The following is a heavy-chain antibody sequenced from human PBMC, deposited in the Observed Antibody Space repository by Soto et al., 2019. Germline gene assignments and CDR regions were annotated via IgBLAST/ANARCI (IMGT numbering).Heavy chain of an antibody. V-gene: IGHV4-39*01. CDR1: GGSISSSSYY. D-gene: IGHD5-18*01. J-gene: IGHJ5*02. CDR2: IYYSGST. Sequence: TSETLSLTCTVSGGSISSSSYYWGWIRQPPGKGLEWIGSIYYSGSTYYNPSLKSRVTISVDTSKNQFSLKLSSVTAADTAVYYCARLIQLYWFDPWGQGTLVTVAS. CDR3: ARLIQLYWFDP.